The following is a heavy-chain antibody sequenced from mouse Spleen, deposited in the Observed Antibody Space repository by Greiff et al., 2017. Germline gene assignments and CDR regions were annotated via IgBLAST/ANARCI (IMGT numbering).Heavy chain of an antibody. D-gene: IGHD3-1*01. CDR3: TSLYSSGYGFAY. Sequence: EVQGVESGGGLVQPGGSMKLSCAASGFTFSDAWMDWVRQSPEKGLEWVAEIRNKANNHATYYAESVKGRFTISRDDSKSSVYLQMNSLRAEDTGIYYCTSLYSSGYGFAYWGQGTLVTVSA. V-gene: IGHV6-6*01. CDR1: GFTFSDAW. CDR2: IRNKANNHAT. J-gene: IGHJ3*01.